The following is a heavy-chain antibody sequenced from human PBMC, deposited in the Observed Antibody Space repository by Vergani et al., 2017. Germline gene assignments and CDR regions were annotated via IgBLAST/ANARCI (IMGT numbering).Heavy chain of an antibody. CDR1: GASMSSVGYY. CDR3: ARSQGDYWYFDL. J-gene: IGHJ2*01. D-gene: IGHD2-21*01. Sequence: QLQLQESGPGLVKPSETLSLTCTVSGASMSSVGYYWAWIRQSPGEGLQWLTSIHNRGKTYHNPSLKSRVSVSLDTSKNRFSLNLTSVTATDTAVYYCARSQGDYWYFDLWGPGSLVTVSS. CDR2: IHNRGKT. V-gene: IGHV4-39*02.